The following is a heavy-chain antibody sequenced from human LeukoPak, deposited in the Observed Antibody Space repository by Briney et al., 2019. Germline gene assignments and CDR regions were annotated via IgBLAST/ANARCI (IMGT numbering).Heavy chain of an antibody. Sequence: GGSLILSCATSGFTFNSYGFHWVRQAPGKGLEWVAIIWYDGSHKSYADSVKGRFTISRDNSENTVYLQMNTLRAEDTAVYCARGTGTTDYWGQGTLVTVSS. D-gene: IGHD1-7*01. CDR2: IWYDGSHK. J-gene: IGHJ4*02. CDR1: GFTFNSYG. V-gene: IGHV3-33*01. CDR3: ARGTGTTDY.